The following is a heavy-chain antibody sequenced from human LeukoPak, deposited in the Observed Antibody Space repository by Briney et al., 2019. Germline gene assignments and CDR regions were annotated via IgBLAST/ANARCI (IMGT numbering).Heavy chain of an antibody. D-gene: IGHD3-22*01. Sequence: GGSLRLSCAASGFTFSTYGMHWVRQAPGKGLEWVAFIRYDGRNKYYEDSVKGRFTISRDNSKNTLYLQMNSLRAEDTAVYYCAKGASYYYDSSGYYYGLNAFDIWGQGTMVTVSS. J-gene: IGHJ3*02. CDR1: GFTFSTYG. CDR3: AKGASYYYDSSGYYYGLNAFDI. CDR2: IRYDGRNK. V-gene: IGHV3-30*02.